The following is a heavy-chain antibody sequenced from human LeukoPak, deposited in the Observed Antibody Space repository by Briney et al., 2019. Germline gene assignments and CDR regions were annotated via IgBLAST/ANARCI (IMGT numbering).Heavy chain of an antibody. D-gene: IGHD4-23*01. CDR1: GYTLTELS. J-gene: IGHJ3*02. CDR2: FDPEDGET. Sequence: ASVKVCCKVSGYTLTELSMHWVRQAPGKGLEWMGGFDPEDGETIYAQKFQGRVTMTEDTSTDAAYMELSSLRSEDTAVYYCARDYSPHGGNNRVPFDAFDIWGQGTMVTVSS. V-gene: IGHV1-24*01. CDR3: ARDYSPHGGNNRVPFDAFDI.